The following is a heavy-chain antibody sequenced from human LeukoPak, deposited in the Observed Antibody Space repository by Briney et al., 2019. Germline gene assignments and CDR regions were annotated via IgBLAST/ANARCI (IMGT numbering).Heavy chain of an antibody. Sequence: SETLSLTCTVSGGSISSYYXSXIXQPPGXGLEWIGYIYYSGSTNYKPSLKSRVTISADTSKNQFSLKLSSVTAADTAVYFCARHEGYSYAFAYWGQGTLVTVSS. J-gene: IGHJ4*02. CDR1: GGSISSYY. V-gene: IGHV4-59*08. D-gene: IGHD5-18*01. CDR2: IYYSGST. CDR3: ARHEGYSYAFAY.